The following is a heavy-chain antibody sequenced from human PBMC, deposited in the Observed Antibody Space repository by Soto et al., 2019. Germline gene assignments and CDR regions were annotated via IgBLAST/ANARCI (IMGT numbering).Heavy chain of an antibody. CDR3: ARDRVIAIASTPVFDL. D-gene: IGHD2-21*01. CDR2: ISSSSNIV. V-gene: IGHV3-48*03. Sequence: GGSLRLSCTASGFIFSSYEMNWVRQAPGGGLEWVSYISSSSNIVHYGDSVRGRFTISRDNTKKSLYLQMNSLRAEDTAIYYCARDRVIAIASTPVFDLWGQGTLVT. CDR1: GFIFSSYE. J-gene: IGHJ4*02.